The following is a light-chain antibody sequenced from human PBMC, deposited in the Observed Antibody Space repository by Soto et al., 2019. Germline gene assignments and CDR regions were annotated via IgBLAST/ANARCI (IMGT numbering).Light chain of an antibody. CDR3: QQSYSTPQVT. CDR1: QTISSW. J-gene: IGKJ5*01. V-gene: IGKV1-39*01. Sequence: DIQMTQSPSTLSGSVGDRVTITCRASQTISSWLAWYQQKPGKAPKLLIYAASSLQSGVPSRFSGSGSGTDFTLTISSLQPEDFATYYCQQSYSTPQVTFGQGTRLENK. CDR2: AAS.